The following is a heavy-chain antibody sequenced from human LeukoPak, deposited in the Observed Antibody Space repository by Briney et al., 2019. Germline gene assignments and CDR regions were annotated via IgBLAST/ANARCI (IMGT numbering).Heavy chain of an antibody. CDR2: MNPNSGNT. D-gene: IGHD5-18*01. J-gene: IGHJ6*02. CDR3: AREVGYSYGPFYYYYYGMDV. Sequence: GASVKVSCKASGFTFTSHDYNWVRQATGQGLEWMGWMNPNSGNTGYAQKFQGRVTMTRNTSISTAYMELSSLRSEDTAVYYCAREVGYSYGPFYYYYYGMDVWGQGTTVTVSS. V-gene: IGHV1-8*01. CDR1: GFTFTSHD.